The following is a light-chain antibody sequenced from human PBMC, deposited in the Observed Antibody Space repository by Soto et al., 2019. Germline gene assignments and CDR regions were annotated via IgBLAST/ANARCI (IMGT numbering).Light chain of an antibody. J-gene: IGKJ2*01. CDR2: GAS. V-gene: IGKV3-20*01. CDR1: RSVSSSY. Sequence: IVLTQSPDTLSLSPGERATLYCRASRSVSSSYLAWYQHKAGQAPRLLISGASNRATDIPDRFSGSESGTDFTLTISRLEPEDFAGYYCHHYGSSPPYTFGQGTKLEIK. CDR3: HHYGSSPPYT.